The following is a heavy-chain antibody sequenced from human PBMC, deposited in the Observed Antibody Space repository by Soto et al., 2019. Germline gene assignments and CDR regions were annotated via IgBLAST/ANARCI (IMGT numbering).Heavy chain of an antibody. Sequence: SETLSLTCTVTGASIRGSYYSWSWIRQPPGKGLEWIGYIYHSGSTYYNPSLKSRVTISVDRSKNQFSLKLSSVTAADTAVYYCARTYCSGGSCSLYFDYWGQGTLVTVSS. CDR1: GASIRGSYYS. J-gene: IGHJ4*02. D-gene: IGHD2-15*01. CDR2: IYHSGST. V-gene: IGHV4-30-2*01. CDR3: ARTYCSGGSCSLYFDY.